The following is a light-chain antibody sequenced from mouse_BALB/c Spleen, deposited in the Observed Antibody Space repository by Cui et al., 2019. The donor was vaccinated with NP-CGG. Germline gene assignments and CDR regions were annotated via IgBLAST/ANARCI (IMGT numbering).Light chain of an antibody. CDR1: DGAVTTSNY. J-gene: IGLJ1*01. Sequence: QAVVTHDSALTTSPGETVTLTCRSSDGAVTTSNYANWVQEKPDHLFTGLIGGTNNRAPGVPARFSGSLIGDKAALTITGAQTEDEAIYFCALWYSNHWVFGGGTKLTVL. V-gene: IGLV1*01. CDR3: ALWYSNHWV. CDR2: GTN.